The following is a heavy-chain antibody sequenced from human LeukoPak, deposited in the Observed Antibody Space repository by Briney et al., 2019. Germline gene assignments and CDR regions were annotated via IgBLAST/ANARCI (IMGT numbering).Heavy chain of an antibody. CDR1: GYTFTGYY. V-gene: IGHV1-69*13. Sequence: GASVKVSCKASGYTFTGYYMHWVRQAPGQGLEWMGGIIPIFGTANYAQKFQGRVTITADESTTTAYMELGSLRSEDTAVYYCAMLDTAMIVGWDTRDYWGQGTLVTVSS. CDR2: IIPIFGTA. J-gene: IGHJ4*02. CDR3: AMLDTAMIVGWDTRDY. D-gene: IGHD5-18*01.